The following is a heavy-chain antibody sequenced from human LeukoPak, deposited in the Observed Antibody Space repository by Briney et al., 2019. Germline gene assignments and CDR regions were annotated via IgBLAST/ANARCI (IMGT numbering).Heavy chain of an antibody. CDR1: GFNYSIHA. V-gene: IGHV3-23*01. D-gene: IGHD2-2*01. CDR3: STKGRGYCSSTSCPLFDY. CDR2: ISGSCGST. J-gene: IGHJ4*02. Sequence: GGSLRLPCAASGFNYSIHAMSWVGQAPGKGLEWVSAISGSCGSTYYADSVKGRFTISRDNSKNTLYLQMNSLRAEDTAVYYCSTKGRGYCSSTSCPLFDYWGQGTLVTVSS.